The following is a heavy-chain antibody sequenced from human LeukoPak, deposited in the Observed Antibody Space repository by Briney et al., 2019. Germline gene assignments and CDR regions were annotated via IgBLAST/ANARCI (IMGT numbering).Heavy chain of an antibody. D-gene: IGHD5-18*01. CDR3: ARTLLDTATVRDY. Sequence: ASVKGSCKASGYTFTSYAMNWVRQAPGQGLERMGWINTNTGNPTYAQGFTGRFVFSLDTSVSTAYLQISSLKAEDTAVYYCARTLLDTATVRDYWGQGTLVTVSS. V-gene: IGHV7-4-1*02. CDR1: GYTFTSYA. J-gene: IGHJ4*02. CDR2: INTNTGNP.